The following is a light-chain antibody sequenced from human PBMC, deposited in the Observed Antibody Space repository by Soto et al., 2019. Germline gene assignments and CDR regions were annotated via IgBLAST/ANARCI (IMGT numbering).Light chain of an antibody. J-gene: IGKJ1*01. CDR1: QSVSSSY. V-gene: IGKV3-20*01. CDR2: GAS. Sequence: EIVLTQSPGTLSLSPGERATLSCRASQSVSSSYLAWYQQKPGQAPRLLIYGASSRATGIPDRFSGSGSGTEFTLNISRLEPEDFAVYYCQQYGSSWTFGQGTKVEIK. CDR3: QQYGSSWT.